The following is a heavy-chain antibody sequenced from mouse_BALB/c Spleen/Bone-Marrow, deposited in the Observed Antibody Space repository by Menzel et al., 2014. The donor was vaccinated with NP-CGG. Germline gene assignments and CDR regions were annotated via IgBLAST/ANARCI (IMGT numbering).Heavy chain of an antibody. Sequence: VQVVESGPGLVAPSQSLSITCTVSGFSLTSYDISWIRQPPGKGLGWLGVIWTSGGTNYNSAFMSRLSISKDNSKSQVFLKMNSLQTDDTAIYYCVRVFDYWGQGTTLTVSS. V-gene: IGHV2-9-2*01. CDR3: VRVFDY. CDR1: GFSLTSYD. CDR2: IWTSGGT. J-gene: IGHJ2*01.